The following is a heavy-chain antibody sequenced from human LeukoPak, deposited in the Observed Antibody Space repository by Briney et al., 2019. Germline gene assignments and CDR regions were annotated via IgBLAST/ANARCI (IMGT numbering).Heavy chain of an antibody. V-gene: IGHV1-18*01. J-gene: IGHJ5*02. D-gene: IGHD5-18*01. CDR3: ATQGGYSYGKNWFDP. Sequence: ASVKVSCKASGYTFTSYGISWVRQAPGQGLEWMGWISAYNGNTNYAQKLQGRVTMTEDTSTDTAYMELSSLRSEDTAVYYCATQGGYSYGKNWFDPWGQGTLVTVSS. CDR1: GYTFTSYG. CDR2: ISAYNGNT.